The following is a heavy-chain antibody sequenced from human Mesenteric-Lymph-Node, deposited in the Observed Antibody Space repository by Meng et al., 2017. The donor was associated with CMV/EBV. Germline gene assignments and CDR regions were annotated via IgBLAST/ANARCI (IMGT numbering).Heavy chain of an antibody. V-gene: IGHV3-30*02. CDR1: GFIFSNYA. CDR3: AKEGPNYDYVWGSYRYLPFDF. CDR2: IWYDGSNK. J-gene: IGHJ4*02. Sequence: LSLTCAASGFIFSNYAMHWVRQAPGKGLEWVAFIWYDGSNKYFADSVKGRFTISRDNSKDTLYLQMNSLRAEDTAVYYCAKEGPNYDYVWGSYRYLPFDFWGQGTLVTVSS. D-gene: IGHD3-16*02.